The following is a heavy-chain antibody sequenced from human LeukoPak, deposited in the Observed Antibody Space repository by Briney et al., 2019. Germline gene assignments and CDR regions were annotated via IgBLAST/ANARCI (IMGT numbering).Heavy chain of an antibody. CDR3: ARDHVVEWVYYYYGMDV. J-gene: IGHJ6*02. CDR2: IIPIFGTA. Sequence: SVKVSCKASGGTFSSYAISWVRQAPGQGLEWMGGIIPIFGTANYAQKFQGRVTITADESTSTAYMELSSLRSEDTAVYYCARDHVVEWVYYYYGMDVWGQGTTVTVSS. V-gene: IGHV1-69*13. CDR1: GGTFSSYA. D-gene: IGHD3-3*01.